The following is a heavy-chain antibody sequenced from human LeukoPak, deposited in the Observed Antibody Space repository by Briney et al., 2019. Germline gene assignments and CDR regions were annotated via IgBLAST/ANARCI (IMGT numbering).Heavy chain of an antibody. V-gene: IGHV4-34*01. CDR1: GGSFSGYY. J-gene: IGHJ4*02. D-gene: IGHD6-13*01. CDR2: INHSGST. CDR3: ARGPGTWYYY. Sequence: SETLSLTCAVYGGSFSGYYWSWIRQPPGKGLEWIGEINHSGSTNYNPSLKSRVTISIDTSKNQFSLKLSSVTAADTALYYCARGPGTWYYYWGQGSLVTVSS.